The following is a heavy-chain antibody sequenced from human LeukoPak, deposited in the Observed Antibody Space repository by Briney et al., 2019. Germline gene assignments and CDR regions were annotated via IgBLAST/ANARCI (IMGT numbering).Heavy chain of an antibody. CDR3: AREYIAVAGIFDY. Sequence: PGGSLRLSCAASRFTFSKYAMSWVRQAPGKGLEWVAVISYDGSNKYYADSVKGRFTISRDNSKNTLYLQMNSLRAEDTAVYYCAREYIAVAGIFDYWGQGTLVTVSS. CDR1: RFTFSKYA. J-gene: IGHJ4*02. V-gene: IGHV3-30-3*01. CDR2: ISYDGSNK. D-gene: IGHD6-19*01.